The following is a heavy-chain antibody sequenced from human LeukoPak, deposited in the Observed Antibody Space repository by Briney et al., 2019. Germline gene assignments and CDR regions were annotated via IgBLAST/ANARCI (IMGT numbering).Heavy chain of an antibody. Sequence: GGSLRLSCAASGFTFSSYAMSWVRQAPGKGLEWVSAISGSGGSTYYADSVKGRFTISRDNSKNTLYLQMNSLRAEDTAVYYCAIIPRAAAGPSARSPFHYWGQGTLVTVSS. V-gene: IGHV3-23*01. CDR2: ISGSGGST. D-gene: IGHD6-13*01. CDR1: GFTFSSYA. CDR3: AIIPRAAAGPSARSPFHY. J-gene: IGHJ4*02.